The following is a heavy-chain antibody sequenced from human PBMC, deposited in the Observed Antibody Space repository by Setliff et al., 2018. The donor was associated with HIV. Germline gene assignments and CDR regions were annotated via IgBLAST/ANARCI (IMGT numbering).Heavy chain of an antibody. V-gene: IGHV3-30*04. CDR3: ARAPSWQRQVDF. CDR1: GFTFSRYG. D-gene: IGHD6-25*01. J-gene: IGHJ4*02. CDR2: ISYDGSKK. Sequence: GGSLRLSCAASGFTFSRYGMHWVRQAPGKGLEWVAFISYDGSKKYDADSVKGRFTISRDNSKNTLYLQMDSLRPKDTAAYYCARAPSWQRQVDFWGQGTLVTVSS.